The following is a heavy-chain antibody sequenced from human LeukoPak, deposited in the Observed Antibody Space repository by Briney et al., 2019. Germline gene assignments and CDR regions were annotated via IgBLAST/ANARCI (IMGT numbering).Heavy chain of an antibody. D-gene: IGHD3-22*01. V-gene: IGHV3-11*01. CDR2: ISSSGSTI. CDR1: GFTFSDYY. Sequence: MTGGSLRLSCAASGFTFSDYYMSWIRQAPGKGLEWVSYISSSGSTIYYADSVKGRFTISRDNAKNSLYLQMNSLRAEDTAVYYCARASYDSSGYRHFDYWGQGTLVTVSS. J-gene: IGHJ4*02. CDR3: ARASYDSSGYRHFDY.